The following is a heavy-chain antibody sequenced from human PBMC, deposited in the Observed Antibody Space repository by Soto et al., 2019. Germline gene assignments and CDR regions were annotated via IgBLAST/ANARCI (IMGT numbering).Heavy chain of an antibody. CDR1: GGTFSSYT. CDR2: IIPILGIA. D-gene: IGHD2-15*01. V-gene: IGHV1-69*02. CDR3: AGAGSWPPYYFDY. J-gene: IGHJ4*02. Sequence: QVQLVQSGAEVKKPGSSVKVSCKGSGGTFSSYTISWVRQAPGQGLEWMGRIIPILGIANYAQKSQGRVTITEDKSTSTAYMELSSLRSEDTAEYYCAGAGSWPPYYFDYWGQGTLVTVSS.